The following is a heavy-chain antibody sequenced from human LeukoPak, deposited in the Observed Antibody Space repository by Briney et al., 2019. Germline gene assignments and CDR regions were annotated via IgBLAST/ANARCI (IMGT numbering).Heavy chain of an antibody. D-gene: IGHD3-10*01. CDR1: GFTFSSYS. Sequence: GGSLRLSCAASGFTFSSYSMNWVRQAPGRGLEWVSSISSSSYIYYADSVKGRFTISRDNAKNSLYLQMNSLRAEDTAVYYCASPPLWFGEGDAFDIWGQGTMVTVSS. V-gene: IGHV3-21*01. CDR2: ISSSSYI. J-gene: IGHJ3*02. CDR3: ASPPLWFGEGDAFDI.